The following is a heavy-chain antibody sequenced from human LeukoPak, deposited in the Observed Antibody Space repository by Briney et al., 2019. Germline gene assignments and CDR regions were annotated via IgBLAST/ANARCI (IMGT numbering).Heavy chain of an antibody. Sequence: PSETLSLTCTVSGYSISSGYYWGWIRQPPGKGLEWIGSLYHSGSTYYNPSLKSRVTISVDTSKNQFSLKLSSVTAADTAVYYCARDRATTVTTGHFDYWGQGTLVTASS. CDR3: ARDRATTVTTGHFDY. D-gene: IGHD4-17*01. CDR2: LYHSGST. CDR1: GYSISSGYY. V-gene: IGHV4-38-2*02. J-gene: IGHJ4*02.